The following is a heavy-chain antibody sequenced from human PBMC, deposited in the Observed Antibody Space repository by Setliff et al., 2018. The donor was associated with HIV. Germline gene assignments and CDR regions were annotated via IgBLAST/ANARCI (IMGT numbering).Heavy chain of an antibody. CDR2: IYYSGST. J-gene: IGHJ3*02. CDR3: ARRGYSYGYADAFDI. D-gene: IGHD5-18*01. CDR1: GGSISSHY. Sequence: SETLSLTCTVSGGSISSHYWSWIRQPPGKGLEWIGSIYYSGSTNYHPSLKSRVTISVDTSKNQFSLKLSSVTAADTAVYYCARRGYSYGYADAFDIWGQGTMVTVSS. V-gene: IGHV4-59*11.